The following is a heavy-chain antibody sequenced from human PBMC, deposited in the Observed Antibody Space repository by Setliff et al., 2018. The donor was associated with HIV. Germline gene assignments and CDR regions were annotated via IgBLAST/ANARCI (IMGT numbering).Heavy chain of an antibody. J-gene: IGHJ3*02. Sequence: PSETLSLTCTVSGGSISRGDYYWNWIRQPAGKGLEWIGHIYTSGSTSGSTNYNPSLKSRVTISVDMSKNQFSLRLNSVTAADTAVYHCARGDTYYYGSGSGVDCFDIWGQGTMVTVSS. D-gene: IGHD3-10*01. CDR3: ARGDTYYYGSGSGVDCFDI. CDR2: IYTSGSTSGST. V-gene: IGHV4-61*09. CDR1: GGSISRGDYY.